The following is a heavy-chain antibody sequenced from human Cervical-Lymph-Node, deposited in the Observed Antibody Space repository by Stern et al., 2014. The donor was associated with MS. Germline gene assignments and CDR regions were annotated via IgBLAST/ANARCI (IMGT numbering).Heavy chain of an antibody. D-gene: IGHD1-1*01. V-gene: IGHV1-46*01. Sequence: VQLVESGAEVKKPGASVKVSCKASGYTFTSYYMHWVRQAPGQGLEWMGIINPSGGSTSYAQKFQGRVTMTRDTSTSTVYMELSSLRSEDTAVYYCARGPVRYTDYYYGMDVWGQGTTVTVSS. CDR2: INPSGGST. CDR1: GYTFTSYY. J-gene: IGHJ6*02. CDR3: ARGPVRYTDYYYGMDV.